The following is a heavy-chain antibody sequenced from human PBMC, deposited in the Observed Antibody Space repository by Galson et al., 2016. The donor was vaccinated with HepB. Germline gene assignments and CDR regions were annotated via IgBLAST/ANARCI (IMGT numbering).Heavy chain of an antibody. D-gene: IGHD6-13*01. CDR1: GGSISSSNW. CDR3: ARGVAAAGHFDY. J-gene: IGHJ4*02. Sequence: ETLSLTCAVSGGSISSSNWWSWVRQPPGKGLEWIGEIYHSGSSNYNPSLESRVTISVDKSKNQVSLKLNSVIAADTAVYYCARGVAAAGHFDYWGQGTLVTVSS. V-gene: IGHV4-4*02. CDR2: IYHSGSS.